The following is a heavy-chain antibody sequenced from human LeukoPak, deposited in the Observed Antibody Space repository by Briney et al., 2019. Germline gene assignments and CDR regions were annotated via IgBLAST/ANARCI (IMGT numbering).Heavy chain of an antibody. V-gene: IGHV3-15*01. Sequence: GGSLRLSCVASGFSFTYAWMSWVRQAPGKGLEWVGRIKSKTDGGTTDYAAPVKGRFTISRDDSKNTLYLQMNSLKTEDTAVYYCTTDWNSYYYGSGSYYEGDYWGQGTLVTVSS. CDR1: GFSFTYAW. CDR3: TTDWNSYYYGSGSYYEGDY. CDR2: IKSKTDGGTT. D-gene: IGHD3-10*01. J-gene: IGHJ4*02.